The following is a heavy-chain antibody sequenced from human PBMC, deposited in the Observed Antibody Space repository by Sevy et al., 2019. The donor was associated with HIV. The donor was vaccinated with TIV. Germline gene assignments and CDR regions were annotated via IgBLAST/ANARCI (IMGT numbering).Heavy chain of an antibody. CDR2: MNSITSTI. CDR3: ARNGGYADYGMDV. Sequence: GGSLRLSCVGSGLTFSSYSMNWVRQAPGKGLEWLSYMNSITSTIYYADSVKGRFTISRDNAKNSVSLQMHSLRAEDTAVYYCARNGGYADYGMDVWGQGTTVTVS. J-gene: IGHJ6*02. D-gene: IGHD2-2*01. CDR1: GLTFSSYS. V-gene: IGHV3-48*01.